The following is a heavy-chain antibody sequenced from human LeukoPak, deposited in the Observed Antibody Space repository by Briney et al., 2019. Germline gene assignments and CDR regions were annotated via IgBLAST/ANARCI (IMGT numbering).Heavy chain of an antibody. J-gene: IGHJ4*02. CDR2: ISYDGSKK. V-gene: IGHV3-30*04. CDR1: GFTFSNYA. Sequence: PGRSLRLSCAASGFTFSNYAMHWVRQAPGKGLEWVAVISYDGSKKDYADSEKGRFTISRDNSKNTLYLQMNSLIAEDTAIYYCARGAHKRDDYGGFFDYWGQGTLVTVSS. CDR3: ARGAHKRDDYGGFFDY. D-gene: IGHD4-23*01.